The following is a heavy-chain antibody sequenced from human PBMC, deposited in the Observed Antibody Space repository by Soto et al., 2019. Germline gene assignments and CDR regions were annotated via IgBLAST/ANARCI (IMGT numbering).Heavy chain of an antibody. CDR3: AATPGLLWFGEPST. CDR1: GFTFTSSA. J-gene: IGHJ5*02. CDR2: IVVGSGNT. V-gene: IGHV1-58*02. Sequence: ASVKVSCKASGFTFTSSAMQWVRQARGQRLEWIGWIVVGSGNTNYAQKFQERVTITRDMSTSTAYMELSSLRSEDTAVYYCAATPGLLWFGEPSTWGQGTLVTVSS. D-gene: IGHD3-10*01.